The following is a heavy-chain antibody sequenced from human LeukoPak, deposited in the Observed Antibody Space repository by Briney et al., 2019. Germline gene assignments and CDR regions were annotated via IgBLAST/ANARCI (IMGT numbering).Heavy chain of an antibody. Sequence: GGSLRLSCAASGFTFSSYGMHWVRQAPGKGLEWVAVISYDGSNKYYADSVKGRFTISRDNSKNTLYLQMNSLRAEDTAVYYCARAGSEVRGVIIPYYFDYWGQGTLVTVSS. CDR3: ARAGSEVRGVIIPYYFDY. J-gene: IGHJ4*02. CDR1: GFTFSSYG. D-gene: IGHD3-10*01. CDR2: ISYDGSNK. V-gene: IGHV3-30*03.